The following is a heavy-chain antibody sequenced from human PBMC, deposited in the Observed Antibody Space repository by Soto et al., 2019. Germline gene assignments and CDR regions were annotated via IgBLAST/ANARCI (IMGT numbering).Heavy chain of an antibody. Sequence: SETLSLTCTVSGGSFSSSSYYWGWIRQPPGKGLEWIGSIYYSGSTYYNPSLKSRVTMSVDPSKNQFSLKLISVAAADTTVYYCARHWITMVRGVCHFDYWGQGTLVTVSS. CDR3: ARHWITMVRGVCHFDY. J-gene: IGHJ4*02. V-gene: IGHV4-39*01. CDR1: GGSFSSSSYY. D-gene: IGHD3-10*01. CDR2: IYYSGST.